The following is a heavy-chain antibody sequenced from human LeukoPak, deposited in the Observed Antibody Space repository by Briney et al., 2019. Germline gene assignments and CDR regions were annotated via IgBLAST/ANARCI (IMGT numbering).Heavy chain of an antibody. V-gene: IGHV4-34*01. CDR1: GGSFSGYY. CDR2: INHSGST. J-gene: IGHJ4*02. D-gene: IGHD6-13*01. Sequence: NPSETLSLTCAVYGGSFSGYYWGWIRQPPGKGLEWIGEINHSGSTNYNPSLKSRVTISVDTSKNQFSLKLSSVTAADTAVYYCAKSGYSSSWYPRYWGQGTLVTVSS. CDR3: AKSGYSSSWYPRY.